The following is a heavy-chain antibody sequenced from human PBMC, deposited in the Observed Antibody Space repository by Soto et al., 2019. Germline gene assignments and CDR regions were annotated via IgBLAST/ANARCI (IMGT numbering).Heavy chain of an antibody. D-gene: IGHD2-2*01. CDR3: AKDQGSIVVVPAAIDY. CDR1: GFTFSSYA. J-gene: IGHJ4*02. CDR2: ISGSGGST. V-gene: IGHV3-23*01. Sequence: GGSLRLSCAASGFTFSSYAMSWVRQAPGKGLEWVSAISGSGGSTYYADSVKGRFTISRDNSKNTLYLQMNSLRAEDTAVYYCAKDQGSIVVVPAAIDYWGQGTLVTVSS.